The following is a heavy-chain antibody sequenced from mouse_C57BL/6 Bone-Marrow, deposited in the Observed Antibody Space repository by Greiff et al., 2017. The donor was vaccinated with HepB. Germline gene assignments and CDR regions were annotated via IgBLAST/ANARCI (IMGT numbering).Heavy chain of an antibody. CDR1: GYTFTSYW. D-gene: IGHD1-1*01. CDR2: IDPNSGGT. CDR3: ATGYYGPNYYAMDY. J-gene: IGHJ4*01. V-gene: IGHV1-72*01. Sequence: QVQLKQPGAELVKPGASVKLSCKASGYTFTSYWMHWVKQRPGRGLEWIGRIDPNSGGTKYNEKFKSKATLTVDKPSSTAYMQLSSLTSEDSAVYYCATGYYGPNYYAMDYWGQGTSVTVSS.